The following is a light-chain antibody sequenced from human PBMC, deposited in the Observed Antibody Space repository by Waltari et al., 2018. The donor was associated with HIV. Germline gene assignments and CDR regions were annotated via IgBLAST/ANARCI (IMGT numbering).Light chain of an antibody. CDR1: NSNIGRNY. J-gene: IGLJ2*01. CDR2: RNS. Sequence: QSVLTQPPSASGTPGQKVTISCSGSNSNIGRNYVYWYQQFPATAPQLLIYRNSQQPSAVPGRYSGSKFGTSASLAISGLRSEDEATYYCASWDDSLSPHVVFGVGTELTVL. V-gene: IGLV1-47*01. CDR3: ASWDDSLSPHVV.